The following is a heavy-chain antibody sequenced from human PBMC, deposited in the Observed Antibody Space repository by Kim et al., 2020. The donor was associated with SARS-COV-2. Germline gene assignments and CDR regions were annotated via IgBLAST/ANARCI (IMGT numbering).Heavy chain of an antibody. V-gene: IGHV3-21*01. Sequence: ADSVKGRFTISRDNAKNSLYLQMNSLRAEDTAVYYCARDSEWGELIALDYWGQGTLVTVSS. CDR3: ARDSEWGELIALDY. J-gene: IGHJ4*02. D-gene: IGHD2-21*01.